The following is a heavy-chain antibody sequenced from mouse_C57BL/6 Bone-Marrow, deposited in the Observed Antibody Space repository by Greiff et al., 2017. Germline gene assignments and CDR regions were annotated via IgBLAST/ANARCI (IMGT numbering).Heavy chain of an antibody. CDR1: GFNIKDYY. CDR2: IDPEDGET. V-gene: IGHV14-2*01. Sequence: DVKLQESGAELVKPGASVKLSCTASGFNIKDYYMHWVKQRTEQGLEWIGRIDPEDGETKYAPKFQGKATITADTSSNTAYLQLSSLTSEDTAVYYCARKDGPWYFDVWGTGTTVTVSS. D-gene: IGHD2-3*01. J-gene: IGHJ1*03. CDR3: ARKDGPWYFDV.